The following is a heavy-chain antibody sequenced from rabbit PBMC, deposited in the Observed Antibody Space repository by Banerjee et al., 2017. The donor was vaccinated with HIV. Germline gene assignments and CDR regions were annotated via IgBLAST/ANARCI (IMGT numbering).Heavy chain of an antibody. CDR3: ARGGEGGYGYLDL. Sequence: QSLEESGGDLVKPGASLTLTCTASGFSFSSSDYMCWVRQAPGKGLEWISCIAGSSSGFSYSAAWAKGRFTCSKTPSTTVTLQITSLTVADTATYFCARGGEGGYGYLDLWGPGTLVTVS. CDR2: IAGSSSGFS. J-gene: IGHJ4*01. V-gene: IGHV1S40*01. CDR1: GFSFSSSDY. D-gene: IGHD5-1*01.